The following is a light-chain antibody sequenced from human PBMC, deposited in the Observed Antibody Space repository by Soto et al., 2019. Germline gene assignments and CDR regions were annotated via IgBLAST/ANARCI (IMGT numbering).Light chain of an antibody. V-gene: IGKV1-5*03. CDR1: QSISSW. CDR2: KAS. CDR3: HQYNRPPIT. J-gene: IGKJ5*01. Sequence: DIPMTQSPSTLSASVGDRVTITCRASQSISSWLAWYQQKPGKAPKLLIYKASSLESGVPSRFSGSGSGTELTLTISSLQPDDFAPYYCHQYNRPPITFGQGTRLEIK.